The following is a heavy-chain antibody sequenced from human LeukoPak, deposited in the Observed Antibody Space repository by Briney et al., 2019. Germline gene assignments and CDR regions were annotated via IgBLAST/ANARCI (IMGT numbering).Heavy chain of an antibody. J-gene: IGHJ4*02. V-gene: IGHV3-21*01. Sequence: PGGSLRLFCAASGFTFSSYSMNWVRQAPGKGLEWVSSISSSSDYIYYADSVKGRFTISRDNAKNSLYLQMNSLRAEDTAVYYCARIGTAGISPRSNYWGQGTLVTVSS. CDR2: ISSSSDYI. CDR3: ARIGTAGISPRSNY. CDR1: GFTFSSYS. D-gene: IGHD3-3*02.